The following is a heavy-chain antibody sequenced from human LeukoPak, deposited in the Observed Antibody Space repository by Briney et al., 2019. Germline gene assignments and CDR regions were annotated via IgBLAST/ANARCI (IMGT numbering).Heavy chain of an antibody. V-gene: IGHV4-34*01. D-gene: IGHD3-10*01. CDR2: IDHGGRN. CDR1: GGSLSGYY. J-gene: IGHJ4*02. Sequence: PSETLSLTCAVYGGSLSGYYWSWIRQPPGKGLEWIGEIDHGGRNNYSPSLKSRLSISVDRSKNQFSLKLSSVTAADTAVYYCARATGVKVPPAYWSQGTLVTVSS. CDR3: ARATGVKVPPAY.